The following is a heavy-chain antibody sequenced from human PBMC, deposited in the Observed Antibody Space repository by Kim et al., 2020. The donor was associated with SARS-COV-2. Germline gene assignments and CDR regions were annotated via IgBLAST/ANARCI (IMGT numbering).Heavy chain of an antibody. J-gene: IGHJ3*02. V-gene: IGHV1-46*01. Sequence: QGRVTMTRDTSTSTVYMELSSLRSEDTAVYYCARAHLLLWFGEPRGAFDIWGQGTMVTVSS. CDR3: ARAHLLLWFGEPRGAFDI. D-gene: IGHD3-10*01.